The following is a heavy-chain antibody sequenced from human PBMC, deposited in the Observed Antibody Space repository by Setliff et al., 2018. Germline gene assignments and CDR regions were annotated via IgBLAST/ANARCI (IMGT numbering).Heavy chain of an antibody. CDR1: GGSFSSSDDY. Sequence: TLSLPCNVSGGSFSSSDDYWGWIRQPPGKGPEWLGSISYSGRNHYSPSLKSRVTIFADASKNQFSLLLNSVTAADTAVYYCARQKYWSGYYGEGYYYYMDVWGKGTTVTVSS. D-gene: IGHD3-3*01. V-gene: IGHV4-39*01. CDR3: ARQKYWSGYYGEGYYYYMDV. J-gene: IGHJ6*03. CDR2: ISYSGRN.